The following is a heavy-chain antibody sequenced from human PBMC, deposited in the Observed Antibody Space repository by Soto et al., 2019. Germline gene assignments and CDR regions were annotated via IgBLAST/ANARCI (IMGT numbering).Heavy chain of an antibody. V-gene: IGHV3-64*04. D-gene: IGHD3-3*01. CDR1: GFTFSSYA. CDR3: ARDYDFWSGLAIDY. J-gene: IGHJ4*02. Sequence: GGSLRLSCSASGFTFSSYAMHWVRQAPGKGLEYVSAISSNGGSTYYADSVKGRFTISRDNSKNTLYLQMSSLRAEDTAVYYCARDYDFWSGLAIDYWGQGTLVTVSS. CDR2: ISSNGGST.